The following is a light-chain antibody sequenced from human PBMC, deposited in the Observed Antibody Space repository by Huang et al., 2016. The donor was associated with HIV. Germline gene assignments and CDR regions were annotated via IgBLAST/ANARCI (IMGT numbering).Light chain of an antibody. J-gene: IGKJ2*01. CDR3: LQDYNYPRT. CDR2: AAS. CDR1: QGIRND. V-gene: IGKV1-6*01. Sequence: AIQMTQTPSSLSASVGDRVTITCRVSQGIRNDLGWYRQKPGKAPKLLIYAASSLQSGVPLRFSGSGFGTDFTLTISSLQPEDFATYYCLQDYNYPRTFGQGTKLEIK.